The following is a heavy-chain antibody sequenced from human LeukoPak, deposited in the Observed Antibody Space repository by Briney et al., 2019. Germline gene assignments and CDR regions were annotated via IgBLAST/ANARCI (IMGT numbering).Heavy chain of an antibody. J-gene: IGHJ5*02. V-gene: IGHV3-23*01. Sequence: GGSLRLSCAASGFTFSSYGMSWGGQAAGKGREWGSGMSGNGGKIYYVDSVKGRFTISRDNFKNRLFLQMNNLRAEDTAIYYCVKDEGRGFYGSGTFYSWGQGTLVTVSP. CDR3: VKDEGRGFYGSGTFYS. CDR1: GFTFSSYG. D-gene: IGHD3-10*01. CDR2: MSGNGGKI.